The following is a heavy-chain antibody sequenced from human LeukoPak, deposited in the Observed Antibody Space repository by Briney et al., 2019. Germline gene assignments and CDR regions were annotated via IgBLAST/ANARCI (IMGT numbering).Heavy chain of an antibody. V-gene: IGHV1-69*13. CDR2: IIPIFGTA. CDR1: GGTFSSYA. D-gene: IGHD2-2*02. CDR3: AGGADVGLYTFDY. J-gene: IGHJ4*02. Sequence: SVTVSCKASGGTFSSYAISWVRQAPGQGLEWMGGIIPIFGTANYAQKFQGRVTITADESTGTAYMELSSLRSEDTAVYYCAGGADVGLYTFDYWGQGTLVTVSS.